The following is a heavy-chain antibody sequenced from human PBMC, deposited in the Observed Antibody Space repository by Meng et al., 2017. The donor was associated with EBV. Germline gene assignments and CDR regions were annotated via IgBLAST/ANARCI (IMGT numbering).Heavy chain of an antibody. CDR1: GGSISSSSYY. Sequence: QLQLQESGPGLVKPSEPLSLTCPFSGGSISSSSYYWGWIRQPPGKGLEWIGSIYYSGSTYYNQSLKSRVTISVDTSKNQFSLKLSSVTAADTAVYYCARHVLFIAAAGTGWFDTWGQGPLVTVAS. J-gene: IGHJ5*02. V-gene: IGHV4-39*01. CDR3: ARHVLFIAAAGTGWFDT. CDR2: IYYSGST. D-gene: IGHD6-13*01.